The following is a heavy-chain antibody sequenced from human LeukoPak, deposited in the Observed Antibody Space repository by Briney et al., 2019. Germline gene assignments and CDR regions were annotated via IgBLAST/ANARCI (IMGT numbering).Heavy chain of an antibody. CDR1: GGSISSAGYY. V-gene: IGHV4-39*01. CDR2: ISYSGSP. CDR3: ARHGRGEAAVSGLDP. J-gene: IGHJ5*02. D-gene: IGHD3-10*01. Sequence: TSSETLSLTCTVSGGSISSAGYYWDWIRQPPGKGLEWVGDISYSGSPNYNPSLRSRATISLDPSKNQVSLKLSSISAADTAVYYCARHGRGEAAVSGLDPWGQGTLVTVSS.